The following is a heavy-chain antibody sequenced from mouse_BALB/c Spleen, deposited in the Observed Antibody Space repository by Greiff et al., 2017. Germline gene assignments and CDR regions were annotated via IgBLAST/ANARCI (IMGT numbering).Heavy chain of an antibody. D-gene: IGHD2-3*01. J-gene: IGHJ3*01. CDR2: ISSGGSYT. V-gene: IGHV5-9-3*01. Sequence: EVHLVESGGGLVKPGGSLKLSCAASGFTFSSYAMSWVRQTPEKRLEWVATISSGGSYTYYPDSVKGRFTISRDNAKNTLYLQMSSLRSEDTAMYYCARSYDGYYGGFAYWGQGTLVTVSA. CDR1: GFTFSSYA. CDR3: ARSYDGYYGGFAY.